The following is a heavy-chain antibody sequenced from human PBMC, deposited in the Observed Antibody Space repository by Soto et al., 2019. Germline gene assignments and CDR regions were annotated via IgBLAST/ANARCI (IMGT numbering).Heavy chain of an antibody. D-gene: IGHD3-10*02. J-gene: IGHJ4*02. CDR1: GFTFSSFW. V-gene: IGHV3-74*01. Sequence: GGSLRLSCTASGFTFSSFWMHWVRQVPGKGLVWVSHINTDGSYTSDADSVKGRFTISRDSAKNTLYLQMNSLRVEDTAVYYCTRDMSGPRDYWGQGTLVTVSS. CDR2: INTDGSYT. CDR3: TRDMSGPRDY.